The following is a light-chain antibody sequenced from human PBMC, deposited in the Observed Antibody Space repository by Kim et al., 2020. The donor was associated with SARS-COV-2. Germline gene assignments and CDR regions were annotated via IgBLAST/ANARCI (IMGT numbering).Light chain of an antibody. CDR2: AAS. V-gene: IGKV1-39*01. Sequence: DIQMTQSPSSLSASVGDRVTITCRASQSISTYLNWYQQRPGKAPKLLIYAASNLQSGVPLRFSGSGSGTDFTLTISSLQPEDFATYYCHQIHRRHTFGQGTKLEIK. CDR1: QSISTY. J-gene: IGKJ2*01. CDR3: HQIHRRHT.